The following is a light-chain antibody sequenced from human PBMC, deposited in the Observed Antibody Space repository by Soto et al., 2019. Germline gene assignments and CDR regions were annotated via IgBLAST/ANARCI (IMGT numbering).Light chain of an antibody. CDR1: QSVSSNY. CDR3: QQYGSSPVT. J-gene: IGKJ1*01. V-gene: IGKV3-20*01. Sequence: EIVLTQSPGTLSLSPGERATLSCRASQSVSSNYLAWYQQKPGQAPRLLIYGASSRATGIPDRFSGSGSGTDFTLTISRLEPVDFAVYYCQQYGSSPVTFGQGTKVEIK. CDR2: GAS.